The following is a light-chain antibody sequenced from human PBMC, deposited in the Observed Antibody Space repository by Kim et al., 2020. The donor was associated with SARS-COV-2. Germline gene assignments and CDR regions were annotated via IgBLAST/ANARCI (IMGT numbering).Light chain of an antibody. CDR3: NSRDNSGKHSV. CDR1: SLRSYY. CDR2: GEN. J-gene: IGLJ3*02. Sequence: ALGQTVRITCQGDSLRSYYASWYQQKPGQAPVLVIYGENNRPSGIPDRFSGSSSGNTASLTITGAQAEDEADYYCNSRDNSGKHSVFGGGTQLTVL. V-gene: IGLV3-19*01.